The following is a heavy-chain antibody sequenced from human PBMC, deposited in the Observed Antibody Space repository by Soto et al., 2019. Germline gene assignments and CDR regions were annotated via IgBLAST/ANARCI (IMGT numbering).Heavy chain of an antibody. Sequence: GRSLRLSCAASGVTFSSYAMHWLRQAPGKGLEWVEVISYDGSNKYYADSVKGRFTISRANSKNTLYLQMNSLRAEDTAVYYCARDQAAAGTLVFDYWGQGTLVTVSS. D-gene: IGHD6-13*01. CDR2: ISYDGSNK. V-gene: IGHV3-30-3*01. CDR3: ARDQAAAGTLVFDY. CDR1: GVTFSSYA. J-gene: IGHJ4*02.